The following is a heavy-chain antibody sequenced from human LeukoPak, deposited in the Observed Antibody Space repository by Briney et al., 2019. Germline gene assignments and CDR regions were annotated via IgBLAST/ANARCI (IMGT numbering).Heavy chain of an antibody. V-gene: IGHV4-39*01. CDR2: ISFGGDT. CDR3: ARHANGVFDY. D-gene: IGHD2-8*01. Sequence: PSESLSLTCTVSGDSINRRSYYWAWIRQPPGKGLEWIGSISFGGDTDHNPSPRSRVTITEDMSKNHFSLRLTSVTAADTAVYYCARHANGVFDYWGQGTLVTVSS. CDR1: GDSINRRSYY. J-gene: IGHJ4*02.